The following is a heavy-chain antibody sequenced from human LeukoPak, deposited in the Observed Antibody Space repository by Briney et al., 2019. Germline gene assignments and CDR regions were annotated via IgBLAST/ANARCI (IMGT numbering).Heavy chain of an antibody. CDR3: AKTVIAYCSSNSFYSDY. J-gene: IGHJ4*02. Sequence: GGSLRLSCAASGFSFSSYGMHWVRQAPGKGLEWVAFIRYDGSNKFYADSVKGRFTISRDNSKNTLYLQMNSLRPEDTAVYYYAKTVIAYCSSNSFYSDYSGQGILVTVSS. V-gene: IGHV3-30*02. CDR1: GFSFSSYG. D-gene: IGHD2-2*01. CDR2: IRYDGSNK.